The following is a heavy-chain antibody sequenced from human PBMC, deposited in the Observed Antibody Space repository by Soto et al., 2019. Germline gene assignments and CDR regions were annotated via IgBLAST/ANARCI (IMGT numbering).Heavy chain of an antibody. CDR3: AKGDLGVSGYGT. D-gene: IGHD3-22*01. V-gene: IGHV3-23*01. CDR2: ISGSGGST. CDR1: GFTFSSYA. Sequence: EVQLLESGGGLVQPGGSLRLSCAASGFTFSSYAMSWVRQAPGKGLEWVSAISGSGGSTYYADSVKGRFTISRDNSKNTLYLQMTSLRAEDTAVYYCAKGDLGVSGYGTWGQGTLVTVSS. J-gene: IGHJ5*02.